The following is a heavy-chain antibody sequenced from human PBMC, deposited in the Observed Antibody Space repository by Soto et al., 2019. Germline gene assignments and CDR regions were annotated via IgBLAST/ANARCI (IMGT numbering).Heavy chain of an antibody. Sequence: QVQLVQSGAEVKNTGSSVKVSCKTSGVSFNNTGIGWVRQAPGHGLEWMGGVSPPFRTSNYARKFQGRISITADASTGTVNMELSSLTSEDTAQYYCARVLYYGSGSYSPYGMDVWGQGTTVTVSS. J-gene: IGHJ6*02. CDR2: VSPPFRTS. D-gene: IGHD3-10*01. CDR3: ARVLYYGSGSYSPYGMDV. V-gene: IGHV1-69*01. CDR1: GVSFNNTG.